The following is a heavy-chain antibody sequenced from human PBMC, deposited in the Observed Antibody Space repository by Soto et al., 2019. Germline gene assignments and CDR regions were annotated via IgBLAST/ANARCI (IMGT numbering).Heavy chain of an antibody. CDR2: ISSSGSTI. CDR3: ARTERLSSSYGMDV. Sequence: PGGSLRLSCAASGFTFSSYEMNWVRQAPGKGLEWVSYISSSGSTIYYADSVKGRFTISRDNAKNSLYLQMNSLRAEDTAVYYCARTERLSSSYGMDVWGQGTTVTVSS. D-gene: IGHD6-6*01. J-gene: IGHJ6*02. CDR1: GFTFSSYE. V-gene: IGHV3-48*03.